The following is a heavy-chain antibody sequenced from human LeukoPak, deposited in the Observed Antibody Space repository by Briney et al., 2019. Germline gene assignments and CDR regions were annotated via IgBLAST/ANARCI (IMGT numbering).Heavy chain of an antibody. CDR2: INSYSGGT. Sequence: ASVKVSCKASGYTFTSYGISWVRQAPGQGLEWMGWINSYSGGTNYAEKFQGRVTMTRDTSITTAYMELSSLRSDDTAIYYCATLRRSGWYIGDWGQGTLVTVSS. CDR3: ATLRRSGWYIGD. CDR1: GYTFTSYG. J-gene: IGHJ4*02. V-gene: IGHV1-2*02. D-gene: IGHD6-19*01.